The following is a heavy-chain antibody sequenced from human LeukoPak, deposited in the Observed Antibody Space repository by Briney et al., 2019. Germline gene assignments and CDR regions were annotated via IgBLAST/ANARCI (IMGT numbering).Heavy chain of an antibody. CDR3: AKGRCSGVGCDSFHS. CDR2: ISDDSSFT. D-gene: IGHD2-15*01. CDR1: GLRFRSYA. V-gene: IGHV3-23*01. J-gene: IGHJ4*02. Sequence: GGSLRLSCVASGLRFRSYAMNWVRQAPGKGLECISTISDDSSFTYYADSVKGRSAISRDDSKNTLYLQMNYLKVEDTAVYYCAKGRCSGVGCDSFHSWGQGALVTVSS.